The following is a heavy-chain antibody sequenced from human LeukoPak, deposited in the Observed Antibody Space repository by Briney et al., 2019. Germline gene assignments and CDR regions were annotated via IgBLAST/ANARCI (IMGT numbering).Heavy chain of an antibody. D-gene: IGHD2-15*01. J-gene: IGHJ3*02. CDR2: IYPGDSDT. CDR1: GYSFTSYW. Sequence: KYGESLKISCKGSGYSFTSYWIGWVRQMPGKGLEWMGIIYPGDSDTRYSPSFQGQVTISADKSISTAYLQWSSLKASDTAMYYCARDPRGGGYGFLDNDAFDIWGQGTMVTVSS. V-gene: IGHV5-51*01. CDR3: ARDPRGGGYGFLDNDAFDI.